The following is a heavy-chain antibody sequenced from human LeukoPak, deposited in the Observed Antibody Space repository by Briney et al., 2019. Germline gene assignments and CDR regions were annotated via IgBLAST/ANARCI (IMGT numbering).Heavy chain of an antibody. J-gene: IGHJ2*01. Sequence: KTSETLSLTCTVSGGSISSYYWSWIRQPPGKGLEWVGYIYYSGSTNYNPSLKSRVTISVDTSKNQFSLKLSSVTAADPAVYYCARRMDWAWYFDLRGRGTLVTVSS. CDR1: GGSISSYY. CDR2: IYYSGST. D-gene: IGHD2-2*03. CDR3: ARRMDWAWYFDL. V-gene: IGHV4-59*01.